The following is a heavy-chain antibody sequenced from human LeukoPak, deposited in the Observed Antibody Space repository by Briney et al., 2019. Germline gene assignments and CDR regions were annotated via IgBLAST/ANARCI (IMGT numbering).Heavy chain of an antibody. J-gene: IGHJ4*02. CDR2: ISRRSESI. CDR3: AVVGALYYFDY. D-gene: IGHD1-26*01. CDR1: GFTFSSYS. V-gene: IGHV3-21*06. Sequence: GGSLRLSCAASGFTFSSYSMNWVRQVPGKGLEWVSSISRRSESISYADSVKGRFTISRDNAKSSLYLQMNSLRAGDTAVYYCAVVGALYYFDYWGQGTLVTVSS.